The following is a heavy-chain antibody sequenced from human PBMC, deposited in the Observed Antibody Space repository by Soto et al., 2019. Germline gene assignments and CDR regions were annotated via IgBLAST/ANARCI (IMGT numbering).Heavy chain of an antibody. CDR1: GFTFSRFG. D-gene: IGHD5-18*01. Sequence: TGGSLRLSCAASGFTFSRFGMHWVRQAPGKGLEWVAVISYDGSNRFYADSVKGRFTISRDNSKNTLYLQMNSLRPEDTAVYYCARGRYSYGNFDYWGQGTLVTVSS. CDR3: ARGRYSYGNFDY. J-gene: IGHJ4*02. CDR2: ISYDGSNR. V-gene: IGHV3-30*03.